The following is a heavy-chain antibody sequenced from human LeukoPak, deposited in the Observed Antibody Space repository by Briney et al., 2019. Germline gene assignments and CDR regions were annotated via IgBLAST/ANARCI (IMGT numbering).Heavy chain of an antibody. Sequence: GGSLRLSCAASGFTVSNNYMNWVRQAPGKGLEWVSLIYSDSSTNYVDSVKGRFTISRDTSKNTLYLQMNSLRVEDTAVYYCAKGPRPGSSGYPNLDHWGQGTLVTVSS. V-gene: IGHV3-53*01. CDR2: IYSDSST. CDR3: AKGPRPGSSGYPNLDH. D-gene: IGHD3-22*01. J-gene: IGHJ4*02. CDR1: GFTVSNNY.